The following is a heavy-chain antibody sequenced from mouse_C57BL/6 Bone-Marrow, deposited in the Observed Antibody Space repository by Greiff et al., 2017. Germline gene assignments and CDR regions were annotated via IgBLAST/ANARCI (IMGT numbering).Heavy chain of an antibody. V-gene: IGHV1-75*01. CDR1: GYTFPDYY. Sequence: LQASGPELVKPGASVKISCKASGYTFPDYYINWVKQRPGQGLEWIGWIFPGSGSTYYNEKFKGKATLTVDKSSSTAYMYLSSLTSEDSAVYYCARSGFAYWGQGTLVTVSA. J-gene: IGHJ3*01. CDR2: IFPGSGST. CDR3: ARSGFAY.